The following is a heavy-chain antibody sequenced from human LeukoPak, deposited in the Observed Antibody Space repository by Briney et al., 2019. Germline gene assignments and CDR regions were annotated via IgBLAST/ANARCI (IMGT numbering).Heavy chain of an antibody. V-gene: IGHV4-30-4*08. Sequence: SQTLSLTCTVSGGSISSGDYYWSWIRQPPGKGLEWIGYIYYSGSTYYNPSLKSRLTISVDTSKNQFSLKMSSVTAADTAVYYCARNYYFHYYMDVWGKGTTVTVSS. J-gene: IGHJ6*03. CDR2: IYYSGST. CDR3: ARNYYFHYYMDV. CDR1: GGSISSGDYY.